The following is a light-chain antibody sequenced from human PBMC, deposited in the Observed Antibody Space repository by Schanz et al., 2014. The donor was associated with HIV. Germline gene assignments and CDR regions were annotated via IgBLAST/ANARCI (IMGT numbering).Light chain of an antibody. Sequence: QSVLTQPPSVSAAPGQKITISCSGGTSNVVSNYVSWYQQGPGTAPKLLIYDNSKRPSGTPDRFSGSKSGTSATLGITGLQTGDEADYYCATWDTFLNGVVFGGGTKLTVL. CDR1: TSNVVSNY. V-gene: IGLV1-51*01. J-gene: IGLJ2*01. CDR2: DNS. CDR3: ATWDTFLNGVV.